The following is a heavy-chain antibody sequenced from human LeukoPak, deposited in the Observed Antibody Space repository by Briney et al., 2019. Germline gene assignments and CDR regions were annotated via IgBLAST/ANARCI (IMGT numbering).Heavy chain of an antibody. D-gene: IGHD4-17*01. CDR1: GFTFSDST. CDR2: IKSRTNKYAT. Sequence: PGGSLRLSCAASGFTFSDSTIHWVRQASGKGLEWVGRIKSRTNKYATAYAASVKGRFTISRDDSKNTAYLQMHSLKTEDTALYYCTPDGDSVYWGQGTLVTVSS. J-gene: IGHJ4*02. V-gene: IGHV3-73*01. CDR3: TPDGDSVY.